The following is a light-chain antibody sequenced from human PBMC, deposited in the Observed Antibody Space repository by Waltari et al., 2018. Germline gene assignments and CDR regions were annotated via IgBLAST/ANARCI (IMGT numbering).Light chain of an antibody. CDR2: GAS. V-gene: IGKV3-15*01. Sequence: ERATLSCRASQSVSSNLAWYQQKPGQAPRLLIYGASTRATGIPARFSGSGSGTEFTLTISSMQSEDFAVYYCQQYNNWPPFTFGPGTKVDIK. CDR3: QQYNNWPPFT. CDR1: QSVSSN. J-gene: IGKJ3*01.